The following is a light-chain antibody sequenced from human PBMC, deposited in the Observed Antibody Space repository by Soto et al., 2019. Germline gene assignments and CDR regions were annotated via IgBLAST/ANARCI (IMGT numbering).Light chain of an antibody. CDR3: QTWGTAIL. Sequence: QPVLTQSPSASASLGASVKLTCTLSSGHSSYAIAWHQQQPEKGPRYLMKLNSDGSHSKGGGIPDRFSGSSSGAERYLTIASLQSEDEADYYCQTWGTAILFGGGTKLTVL. CDR1: SGHSSYA. CDR2: LNSDGSH. J-gene: IGLJ2*01. V-gene: IGLV4-69*01.